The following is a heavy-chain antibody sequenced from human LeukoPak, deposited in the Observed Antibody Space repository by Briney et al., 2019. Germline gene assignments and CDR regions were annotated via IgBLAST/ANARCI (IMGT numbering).Heavy chain of an antibody. CDR1: GFTFSSYA. V-gene: IGHV3-48*04. D-gene: IGHD1-26*01. CDR3: ARDGGSNGGRAYWYFDL. Sequence: GGSLRLSCAASGFTFSSYAMSWVRQAPGKGLEWVSYISSSGSTIYYADSVKGRFAISRDNAKNSLYLQMNSLRAEDTAKYYCARDGGSNGGRAYWYFDLWGRGTLVTASS. J-gene: IGHJ2*01. CDR2: ISSSGSTI.